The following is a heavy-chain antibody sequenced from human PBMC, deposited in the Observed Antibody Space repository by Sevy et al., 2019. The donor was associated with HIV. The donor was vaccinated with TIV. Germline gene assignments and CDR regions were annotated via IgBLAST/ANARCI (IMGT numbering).Heavy chain of an antibody. D-gene: IGHD3-10*01. V-gene: IGHV3-30*18. CDR2: ISYDGSNK. CDR3: AKGKPLWFGVFDY. Sequence: GGSLRLSCAASGFTFSSYGMHWVRQAPGKGLEWVAVISYDGSNKYYADSVKGRFTISRDNSKNTLYLQMNSLGAEDTAVYYCAKGKPLWFGVFDYWGQGTLVTVSS. CDR1: GFTFSSYG. J-gene: IGHJ4*02.